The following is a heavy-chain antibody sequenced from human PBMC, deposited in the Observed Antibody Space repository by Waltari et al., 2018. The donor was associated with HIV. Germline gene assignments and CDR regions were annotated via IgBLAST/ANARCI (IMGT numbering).Heavy chain of an antibody. CDR1: GGTFSSHA. CDR2: IIPILGIA. D-gene: IGHD2-2*01. V-gene: IGHV1-69*04. J-gene: IGHJ5*02. Sequence: QVQLVQSGAEVKKPGSSVKVSCKASGGTFSSHAISWVRQAPGQGLEWMGRIIPILGIANYAQKSQGRFTITADKSTSTAYMELSSLRSEDTAVYYCAREEHWIVVPAARFDPWGQGTLVTVSS. CDR3: AREEHWIVVPAARFDP.